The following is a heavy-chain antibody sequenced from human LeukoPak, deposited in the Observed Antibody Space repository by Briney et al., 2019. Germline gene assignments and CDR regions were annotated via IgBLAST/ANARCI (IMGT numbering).Heavy chain of an antibody. D-gene: IGHD3-10*01. Sequence: GGSLRLSRAASGFTFRPYVMNWVRQAPGKGLEGVSSIGDSSRSIFYADSVKGRFTISRDNAKNSLYLQMNSLRAEDTAVYYCAREGGVLGEAFDVWGQGTMVTISS. CDR2: IGDSSRSI. J-gene: IGHJ3*01. CDR1: GFTFRPYV. CDR3: AREGGVLGEAFDV. V-gene: IGHV3-21*01.